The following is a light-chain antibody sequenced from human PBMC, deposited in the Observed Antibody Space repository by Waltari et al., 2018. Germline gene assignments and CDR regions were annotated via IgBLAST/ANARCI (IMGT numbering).Light chain of an antibody. J-gene: IGLJ2*01. Sequence: QLVVTQSPSASASLGASVKLTCTLSSGHGSYAIAWHQQQPEKGHRFLLRVNSDGSHNKGDGIPGRFSGSSSGAERYLIISGLQSEDEADYYCQTWDTDIVVFGGGTKLTV. V-gene: IGLV4-69*01. CDR1: SGHGSYA. CDR3: QTWDTDIVV. CDR2: VNSDGSH.